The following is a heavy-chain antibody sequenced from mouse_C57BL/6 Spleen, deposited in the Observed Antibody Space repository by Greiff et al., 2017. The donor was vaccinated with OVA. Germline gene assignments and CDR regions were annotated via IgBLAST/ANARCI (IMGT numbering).Heavy chain of an antibody. CDR2: INPGGGGT. CDR3: ARTSNYVYAMDY. Sequence: QVQLQQSGAELVKPGASVKISCKASGYAFSSYWMNWVKQRPGKGLEWIGLINPGGGGTNYNGKFKGKATLTADKSSSIAYMQLSSLTSEDSAVDFCARTSNYVYAMDYWGQGTSVTVSS. CDR1: GYAFSSYW. V-gene: IGHV1-80*01. D-gene: IGHD2-5*01. J-gene: IGHJ4*01.